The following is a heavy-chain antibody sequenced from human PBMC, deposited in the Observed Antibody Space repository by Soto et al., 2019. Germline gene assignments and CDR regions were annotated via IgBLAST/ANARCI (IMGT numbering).Heavy chain of an antibody. V-gene: IGHV4-28*01. D-gene: IGHD1-26*01. J-gene: IGHJ4*02. CDR3: ARREIQGPIDY. CDR2: IYYSGTT. Sequence: QVQLQESGPDLVNPPDTLSLTSVVSGYSISSSNWWGWIRQPPGKGLEWIGNIYYSGTTYYNPSLKSRVTMSVDTSKNQFSLKLTSVTAVDTAVYYCARREIQGPIDYWGQGTLVTVSS. CDR1: GYSISSSNW.